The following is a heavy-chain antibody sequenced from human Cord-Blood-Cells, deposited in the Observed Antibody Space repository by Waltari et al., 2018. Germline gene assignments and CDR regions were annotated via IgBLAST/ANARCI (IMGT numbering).Heavy chain of an antibody. J-gene: IGHJ4*02. Sequence: QLQLQESGPGLVKPSETLSLTCTVSGGSISSSSYYWGWLRQPPGKGREWIGSIYYRGSTYYNPSHKSRVTISVDTSKNQFALKLSSVTAADTAVYYCARHQSAWVTLFDYWGQGTLVTVSS. CDR2: IYYRGST. CDR1: GGSISSSSYY. D-gene: IGHD7-27*01. V-gene: IGHV4-39*01. CDR3: ARHQSAWVTLFDY.